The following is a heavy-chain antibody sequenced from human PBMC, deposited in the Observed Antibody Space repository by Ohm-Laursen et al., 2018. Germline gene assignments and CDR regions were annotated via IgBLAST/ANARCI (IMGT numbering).Heavy chain of an antibody. J-gene: IGHJ4*02. Sequence: SLRLSCAASGITFSCYWMQWVRQAPGKGLVWVSRINSDGSSISYADSVKGRFTISRDNAKNTLYLQMNSLRAEDTAVYYCARGPGIAAAGPSKPFDYWGQETLVTVSS. V-gene: IGHV3-74*01. CDR3: ARGPGIAAAGPSKPFDY. CDR2: INSDGSSI. CDR1: GITFSCYW. D-gene: IGHD6-13*01.